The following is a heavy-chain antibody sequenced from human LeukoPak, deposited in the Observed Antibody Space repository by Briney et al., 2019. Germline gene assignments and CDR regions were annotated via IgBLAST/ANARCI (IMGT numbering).Heavy chain of an antibody. V-gene: IGHV3-9*01. D-gene: IGHD5-18*01. CDR1: GFTFDGYA. CDR2: ISWNSGSI. J-gene: IGHJ4*02. CDR3: AKGLGGYSYGYGY. Sequence: GGSLRLSCAASGFTFDGYAMHWVRQAPGKGLECVSGISWNSGSIAYADSVKGRFTISRDNAKNSLYLQMNSLRAEDTALYYCAKGLGGYSYGYGYWGQGTLVTVSS.